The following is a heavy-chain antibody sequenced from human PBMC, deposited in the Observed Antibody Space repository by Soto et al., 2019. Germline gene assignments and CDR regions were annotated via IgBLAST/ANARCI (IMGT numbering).Heavy chain of an antibody. V-gene: IGHV1-69*02. CDR2: VNPIVRMS. CDR3: ATSYGSGYRAFDY. Sequence: QVQLVQSGSEVKRPGSSVKVSCKASGDTFNFYSINWVRQAPGLGLEWMGRVNPIVRMSNYAQKFQGRVTMTANKSTSTANMKLSSLRSADTAIYYCATSYGSGYRAFDYWGQGALVTVSS. J-gene: IGHJ4*02. CDR1: GDTFNFYS. D-gene: IGHD3-10*01.